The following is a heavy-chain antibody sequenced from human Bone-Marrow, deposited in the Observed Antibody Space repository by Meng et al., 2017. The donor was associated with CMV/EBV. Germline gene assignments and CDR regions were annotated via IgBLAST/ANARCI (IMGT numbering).Heavy chain of an antibody. CDR3: IIESSSSSPYYYYGMDD. D-gene: IGHD6-6*01. CDR2: IIPIFGTA. CDR1: GDTFSSYA. Sequence: SVKVSCKASGDTFSSYAISWVRQAPGQGLEWMGGIIPIFGTANYAQKFQGRVTITTDESTSTAYMELSSLRSEDTAVYYGIIESSSSSPYYYYGMDDWGQGTTVTVSS. J-gene: IGHJ6*02. V-gene: IGHV1-69*05.